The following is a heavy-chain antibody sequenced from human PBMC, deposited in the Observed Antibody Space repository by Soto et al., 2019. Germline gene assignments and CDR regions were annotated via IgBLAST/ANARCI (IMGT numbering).Heavy chain of an antibody. V-gene: IGHV1-18*01. D-gene: IGHD6-19*01. CDR2: ISAYNGNT. CDR3: ARDPPSVAGPLPCDY. J-gene: IGHJ4*02. CDR1: GYTFTSYG. Sequence: ASVKVSCKASGYTFTSYGISWVRQAPGQGLEWMGWISAYNGNTNYAQKLQGRVTMTTDTSTSTAYMELRSLRSDDTAVYYCARDPPSVAGPLPCDYWGQGTLVTVSS.